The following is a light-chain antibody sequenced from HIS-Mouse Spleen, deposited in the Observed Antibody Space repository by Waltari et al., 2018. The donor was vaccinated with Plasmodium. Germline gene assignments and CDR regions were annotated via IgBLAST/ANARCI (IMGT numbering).Light chain of an antibody. CDR1: RSDVGGYNS. CDR3: SSYAGSNNYV. J-gene: IGLJ1*01. Sequence: QSALTQPPSASGSPGQSVTISCPGTRSDVGGYNSVSWYQKHPGKAPKLMIYEVSKRPSGVPDRFSGSKSGNTASLTVSGLQAEDEADYYCSSYAGSNNYVFGTGTKVTVL. CDR2: EVS. V-gene: IGLV2-8*01.